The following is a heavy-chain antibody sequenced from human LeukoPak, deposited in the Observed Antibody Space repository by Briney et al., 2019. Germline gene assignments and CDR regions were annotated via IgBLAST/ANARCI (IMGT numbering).Heavy chain of an antibody. CDR2: IYYTGTT. CDR3: ARRWVYDKRAFDA. J-gene: IGHJ3*01. V-gene: IGHV4-59*08. Sequence: SETLSLTCTVSGGSISGTYYWSWSRQPPGQGLEWIGYIYYTGTTDSNPSLKSRVTISLDTSKSQFSLNLSSVTAADTAVYYCARRWVYDKRAFDAWGQGTMVTVSS. D-gene: IGHD3-16*01. CDR1: GGSISGTYY.